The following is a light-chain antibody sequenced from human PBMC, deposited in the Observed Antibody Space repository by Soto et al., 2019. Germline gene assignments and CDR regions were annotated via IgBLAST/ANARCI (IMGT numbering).Light chain of an antibody. J-gene: IGKJ2*01. V-gene: IGKV3-11*01. Sequence: EIVLTQSPATLSLSPGERATLSCRAIQSVSRYLAWYQQKPGQAPRLLISDTSNRATGIPARFSGSGSGTDFTLTISRLEPDDVAVYYCQQYDTSPPMYTFGQGTKVDIK. CDR2: DTS. CDR3: QQYDTSPPMYT. CDR1: QSVSRY.